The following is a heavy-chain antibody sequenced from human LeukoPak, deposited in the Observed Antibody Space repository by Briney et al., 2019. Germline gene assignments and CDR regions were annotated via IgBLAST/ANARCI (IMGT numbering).Heavy chain of an antibody. D-gene: IGHD2-15*01. CDR3: ARAAGVVAATPLDY. Sequence: GASVKVSCKASGYTFTGYYMHWVRQAPGQGLEWMGWINPNSGGTNYAQKFQGGVTMTRDTSISTAYMELSRLRSDDTAVYYCARAAGVVAATPLDYWGQGTLVTVSP. CDR2: INPNSGGT. V-gene: IGHV1-2*02. J-gene: IGHJ4*02. CDR1: GYTFTGYY.